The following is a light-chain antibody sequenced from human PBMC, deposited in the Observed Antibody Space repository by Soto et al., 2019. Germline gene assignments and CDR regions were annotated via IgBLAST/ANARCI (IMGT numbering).Light chain of an antibody. V-gene: IGLV2-11*01. J-gene: IGLJ1*01. CDR3: CSFAGSYTYV. Sequence: QSALTQPRSVSGSPGQSVTISCTGTSSDVGAYDYVSWYQQHPDKAPKLIIYDVTMRPSGVPDRFSGSKSGNTASLTISGLQSEDEADYFCCSFAGSYTYVFATGTKVTV. CDR1: SSDVGAYDY. CDR2: DVT.